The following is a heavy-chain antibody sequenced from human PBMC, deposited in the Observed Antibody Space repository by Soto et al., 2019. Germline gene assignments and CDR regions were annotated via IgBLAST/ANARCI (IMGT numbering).Heavy chain of an antibody. Sequence: EVQLVESGGGLVQPGGSLRLSCVASGFIFNSYSMNWVRQAPGKGLEWISYINSGSTSVFYADSVKGRFTISRDNAKNSLYLQMNSLRAEDTAVYYCGSSALPDAYWGQGTLVTVSS. D-gene: IGHD2-2*01. CDR3: GSSALPDAY. CDR2: INSGSTSV. CDR1: GFIFNSYS. V-gene: IGHV3-48*01. J-gene: IGHJ4*02.